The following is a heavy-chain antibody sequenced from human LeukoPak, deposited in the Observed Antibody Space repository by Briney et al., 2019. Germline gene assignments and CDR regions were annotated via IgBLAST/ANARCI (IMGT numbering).Heavy chain of an antibody. J-gene: IGHJ4*02. CDR2: ISSSSSYI. CDR3: ARDRVAAAGPSGY. D-gene: IGHD6-13*01. Sequence: GGSLRLSCAASGFTFSSYSMNWVRQAPGKGLEWVSSISSSSSYIYYADSVKGRFTISRDNAKNSLYLQMNSLRAEDTAVYYCARDRVAAAGPSGYWGQGTLVTVSS. CDR1: GFTFSSYS. V-gene: IGHV3-21*01.